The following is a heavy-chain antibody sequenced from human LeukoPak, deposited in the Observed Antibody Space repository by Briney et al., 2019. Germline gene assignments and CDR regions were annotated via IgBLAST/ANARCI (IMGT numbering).Heavy chain of an antibody. CDR2: INSDGSST. V-gene: IGHV3-74*01. CDR1: GFTFSSYW. J-gene: IGHJ4*02. CDR3: ARGGQWLAPYFDY. D-gene: IGHD6-19*01. Sequence: GGSLRLSCAASGFTFSSYWMHWVRQAPGKGLVWVSRINSDGSSTSYADSVKGRFTISRDNAKNTLYPQMNSLRAEDTAVYYCARGGQWLAPYFDYWGQGTLVTVSS.